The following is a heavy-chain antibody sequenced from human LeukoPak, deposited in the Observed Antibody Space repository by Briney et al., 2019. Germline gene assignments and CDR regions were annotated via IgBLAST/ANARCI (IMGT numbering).Heavy chain of an antibody. CDR3: ATYTVTSRYFDY. CDR2: IYPGDSDT. J-gene: IGHJ4*02. D-gene: IGHD4-17*01. Sequence: GESLKISCKGSGYSFTSYWVGWVRQMPGKGLEWIGIIYPGDSDTRYSPSFQVQVTISADKSISTAYLQWSSLKASDTAMYYCATYTVTSRYFDYWGQGTLVTVSS. CDR1: GYSFTSYW. V-gene: IGHV5-51*01.